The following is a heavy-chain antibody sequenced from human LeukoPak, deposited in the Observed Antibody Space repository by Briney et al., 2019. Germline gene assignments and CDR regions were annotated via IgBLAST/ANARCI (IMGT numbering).Heavy chain of an antibody. V-gene: IGHV3-11*04. CDR2: ITTSGSTI. Sequence: RTGGSLRLSCAASGLTFSDYYMSWIRQAPGKGLEWVSFITTSGSTIYYADSVKGRFTISRDNAKNSLYLQMNSLRAEDTAVYYCARDAARIQLWPDDAFDIWGQGTMVTVSP. CDR3: ARDAARIQLWPDDAFDI. J-gene: IGHJ3*02. D-gene: IGHD5-18*01. CDR1: GLTFSDYY.